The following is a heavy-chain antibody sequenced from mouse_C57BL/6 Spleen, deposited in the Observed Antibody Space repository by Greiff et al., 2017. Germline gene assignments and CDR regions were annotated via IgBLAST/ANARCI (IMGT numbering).Heavy chain of an antibody. J-gene: IGHJ4*01. Sequence: VQLQQSGPELVKPGASVKISCKASGYAFSSSWMNWVKQRPGKGLEWSGRIYPGDGDTNYNGKFKGKATLTADKSSSTAYMQLSSLTSEDSAVYFCARGGSYYAMDYWGQGTSVTVSS. V-gene: IGHV1-82*01. CDR1: GYAFSSSW. CDR3: ARGGSYYAMDY. CDR2: IYPGDGDT.